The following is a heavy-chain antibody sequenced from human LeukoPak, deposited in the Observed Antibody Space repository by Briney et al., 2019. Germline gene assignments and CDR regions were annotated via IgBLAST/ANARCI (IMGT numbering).Heavy chain of an antibody. D-gene: IGHD2-8*01. V-gene: IGHV3-30*14. J-gene: IGHJ4*02. CDR3: TRVYLERLTAGYFDH. CDR1: GFTFSTYA. CDR2: ISYDGRQK. Sequence: GGSLRLSCTASGFTFSTYAMHWVRQAPGKGLEWVAVISYDGRQKYYADSVKGRFTISRDNSKNTLFLQMNSLRDEDTAVYYCTRVYLERLTAGYFDHWGQGTLVTVSP.